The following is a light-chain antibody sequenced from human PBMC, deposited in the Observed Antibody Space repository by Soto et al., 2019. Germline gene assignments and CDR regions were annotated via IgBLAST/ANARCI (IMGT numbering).Light chain of an antibody. CDR3: QQRSNWPPIT. CDR2: GAS. Sequence: EIVLTQSPGTLSLSPGERATLSCRASQSVSNNYLAWYQQKPGQAPRNLIYGASNRATGIPDRFSGSGSGTDFTLTINSLEPEDFAVYFCQQRSNWPPITFGQGTRLEI. V-gene: IGKV3D-20*02. CDR1: QSVSNNY. J-gene: IGKJ5*01.